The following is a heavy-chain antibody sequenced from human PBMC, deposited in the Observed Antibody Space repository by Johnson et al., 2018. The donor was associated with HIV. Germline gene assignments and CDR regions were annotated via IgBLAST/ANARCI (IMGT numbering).Heavy chain of an antibody. D-gene: IGHD6-6*01. CDR1: GFTFRDYY. CDR2: ISTSGSKI. CDR3: AKDGKTERRYSSSSVLNAFDI. V-gene: IGHV3-11*01. J-gene: IGHJ3*02. Sequence: VQLVESGGGLVKPGGSLRLSCAASGFTFRDYYMSWIRQAPGKGLEWVSYISTSGSKIYYADSVKGRFTISRDNAKNPLYLQMNSLRAEDTALYYCAKDGKTERRYSSSSVLNAFDIWGQGTMVTVSS.